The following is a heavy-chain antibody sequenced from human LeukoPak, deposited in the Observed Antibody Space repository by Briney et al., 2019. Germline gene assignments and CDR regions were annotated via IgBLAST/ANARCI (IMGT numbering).Heavy chain of an antibody. CDR1: GYSFTSYW. J-gene: IGHJ6*02. CDR2: IDPSDSYT. Sequence: GESLKISCKGSGYSFTSYWISWVRQMPGKGLEWMGRIDPSDSYTNYSPSFQGHVTISADKSISTAYLQWSSLKASDTAMYYCARQNIVVVPAALLSDYYYYYGMDVWGQGTTVTVSS. V-gene: IGHV5-10-1*01. CDR3: ARQNIVVVPAALLSDYYYYYGMDV. D-gene: IGHD2-2*01.